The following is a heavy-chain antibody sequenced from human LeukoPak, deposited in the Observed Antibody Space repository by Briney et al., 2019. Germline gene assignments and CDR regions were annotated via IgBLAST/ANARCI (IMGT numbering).Heavy chain of an antibody. CDR3: AREMGYYDSSGYYY. D-gene: IGHD3-22*01. V-gene: IGHV3-11*06. CDR1: GFTFSDYY. J-gene: IGHJ4*02. CDR2: ISLSGNYT. Sequence: PGGSLRLSCAASGFTFSDYYMSWIRQAPGKGLEWVSYISLSGNYTKYADSVKGRFTISRDNAKNSLYLQMNSLRAEDTAVYYCAREMGYYDSSGYYYWGQGTLVTVSS.